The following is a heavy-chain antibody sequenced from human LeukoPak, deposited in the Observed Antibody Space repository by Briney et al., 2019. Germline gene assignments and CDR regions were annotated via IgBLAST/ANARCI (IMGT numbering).Heavy chain of an antibody. Sequence: GGSLRLSCAASGFTFSSYAMQWVRQAPGKGLEWVAVISYDGSNKYYADSVKGRFTISRDNSKNTLYLQMNSLRAEDTAVYYCARDLREVSSGWTNWFDPWGQGTLVTVSS. V-gene: IGHV3-30*04. CDR1: GFTFSSYA. CDR3: ARDLREVSSGWTNWFDP. D-gene: IGHD6-19*01. J-gene: IGHJ5*02. CDR2: ISYDGSNK.